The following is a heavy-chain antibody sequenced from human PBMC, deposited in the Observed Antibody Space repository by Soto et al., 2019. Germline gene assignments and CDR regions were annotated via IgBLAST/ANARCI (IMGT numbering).Heavy chain of an antibody. D-gene: IGHD6-13*01. CDR3: ARRSSSWYFDY. CDR1: GFTFSSYA. J-gene: IGHJ4*02. V-gene: IGHV3-23*01. CDR2: ISGSDGST. Sequence: EVQLLESGGGLVQPGGSLRLSCAASGFTFSSYAMNWVRQAPGKGLEWVSVISGSDGSTYYADSVKGRFTISRDNSKNTLNLQMNSLRAEDRVVYYCARRSSSWYFDYCGQGTLVTVSS.